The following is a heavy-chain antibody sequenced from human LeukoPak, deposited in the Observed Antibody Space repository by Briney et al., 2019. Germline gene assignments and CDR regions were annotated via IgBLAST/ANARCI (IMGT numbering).Heavy chain of an antibody. CDR2: ISGSGGFT. V-gene: IGHV3-23*01. D-gene: IGHD5-18*01. CDR3: GKEGYSYGKPVDY. Sequence: GGSLRLSCAATGFTFSSYAMSWVRQAPGKGLEWVSVISGSGGFTYYADSVKGRFTISRDNSENTLYLQMNSLRAEDTAVYYCGKEGYSYGKPVDYWGQGTLVTVSS. CDR1: GFTFSSYA. J-gene: IGHJ4*02.